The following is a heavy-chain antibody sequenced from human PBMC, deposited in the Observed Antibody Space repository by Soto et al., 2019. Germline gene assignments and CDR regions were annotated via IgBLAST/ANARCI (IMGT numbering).Heavy chain of an antibody. CDR3: AKAGYYDSSGYYYDWFDP. D-gene: IGHD3-22*01. Sequence: GGSLRLSCAASGFTFSSYAMSWVRQAPGKGLEWVSAISGSGGSTYYADSVKGRFIISRDNSKNTLYLQMNSLRAEDTAVYYCAKAGYYDSSGYYYDWFDPWGQGTLVTVS. J-gene: IGHJ5*02. CDR2: ISGSGGST. V-gene: IGHV3-23*01. CDR1: GFTFSSYA.